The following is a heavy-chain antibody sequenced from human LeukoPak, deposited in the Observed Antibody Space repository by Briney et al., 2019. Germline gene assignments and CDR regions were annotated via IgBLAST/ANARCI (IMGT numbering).Heavy chain of an antibody. D-gene: IGHD4-17*01. CDR1: GGTFSSYA. Sequence: SVKVSCKASGGTFSSYAISWVRQAPGQGLEWMGRIIPILGIANYAQKFQGRVTITADKSTSTAYMELSSLRSEDTAVYYCARGDYGDYVYNYWGQGTLVTVSS. CDR3: ARGDYGDYVYNY. J-gene: IGHJ4*02. CDR2: IIPILGIA. V-gene: IGHV1-69*04.